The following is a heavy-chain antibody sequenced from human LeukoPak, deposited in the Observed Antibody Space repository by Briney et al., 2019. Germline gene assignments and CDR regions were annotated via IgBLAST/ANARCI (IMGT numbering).Heavy chain of an antibody. CDR3: ARPLVHHEDY. D-gene: IGHD6-13*01. Sequence: GGSLRLSCAASGFTFSSYAMPWVRQAPGKGLEWVAVISYDGSNKYYADSVKGRFTISRDNSKNTLYLQMNSLRAEDTAVYYCARPLVHHEDYWGQGTLVTVSS. V-gene: IGHV3-30-3*01. CDR1: GFTFSSYA. J-gene: IGHJ4*02. CDR2: ISYDGSNK.